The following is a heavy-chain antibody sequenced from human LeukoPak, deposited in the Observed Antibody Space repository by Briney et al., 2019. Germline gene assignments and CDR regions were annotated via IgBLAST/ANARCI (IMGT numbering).Heavy chain of an antibody. J-gene: IGHJ4*02. V-gene: IGHV1-2*02. Sequence: ASVTVSCKTSGYTFTDYYLHWVRQAPGQGLEWMAWINPDTVGTHYAQTFQGRVAMTRDTSISTAFMELSGLRSDDTAVYYCARAYGSGNYALPYWGQGTLVTVSS. D-gene: IGHD3-10*01. CDR2: INPDTVGT. CDR1: GYTFTDYY. CDR3: ARAYGSGNYALPY.